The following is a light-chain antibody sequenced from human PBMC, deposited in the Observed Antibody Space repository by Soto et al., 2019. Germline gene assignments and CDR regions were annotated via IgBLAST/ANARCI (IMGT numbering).Light chain of an antibody. CDR1: QTVSGSY. J-gene: IGKJ1*01. CDR3: QQYGWSPWT. V-gene: IGKV3-20*01. CDR2: DAS. Sequence: EVVLTQSPATLSLSPGERATLSCRASQTVSGSYLAWYQQKPGQAPRLLISDASNRATGIPDRFSGSGSGTDFTLTISRLEPEDFAVYYCQQYGWSPWTFGQGTKVDIK.